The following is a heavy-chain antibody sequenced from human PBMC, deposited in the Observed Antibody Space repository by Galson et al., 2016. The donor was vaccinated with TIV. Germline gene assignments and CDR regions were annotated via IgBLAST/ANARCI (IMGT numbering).Heavy chain of an antibody. D-gene: IGHD5-18*01. CDR1: GGTFSSFA. J-gene: IGHJ4*01. CDR3: ARTSYTPMGY. CDR2: IIPGFGTV. Sequence: SVKVSCKASGGTFSSFALNWVRQAPGQGLEWIGEIIPGFGTVRYAQKFQARVTITADESATTSVMELSSLTSDGTAVYYCARTSYTPMGYWGQGTLVTVSS. V-gene: IGHV1-69*13.